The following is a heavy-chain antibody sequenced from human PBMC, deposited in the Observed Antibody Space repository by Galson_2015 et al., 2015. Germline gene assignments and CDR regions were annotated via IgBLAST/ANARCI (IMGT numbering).Heavy chain of an antibody. CDR2: ITSSSSLI. D-gene: IGHD2-2*01. V-gene: IGHV3-48*02. Sequence: SLRLSCAASGFTFSIYSMNWVRQAPGKGLEWVSYITSSSSLIYYEDYVKGRFTISRDNAKNSLYLQMNSLRDGDTAVYCCARSVEGHFDYWGQGTLVTVSS. J-gene: IGHJ4*02. CDR3: ARSVEGHFDY. CDR1: GFTFSIYS.